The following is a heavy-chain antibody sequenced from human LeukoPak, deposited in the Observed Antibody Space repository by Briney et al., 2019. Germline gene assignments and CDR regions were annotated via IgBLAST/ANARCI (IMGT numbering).Heavy chain of an antibody. CDR2: ISDTSTGT. CDR1: GFSFSGFA. V-gene: IGHV3-23*01. CDR3: AKVLYYYNNFDY. Sequence: PGGSLRLSCAASGFSFSGFAMTWVRQAPGKGLEWVSSISDTSTGTYYADSVKGRVTISRDNSKNTLYLHMNSLRVEDTAEYYCAKVLYYYNNFDYWGQGTLVTVSS. J-gene: IGHJ4*02. D-gene: IGHD1-26*01.